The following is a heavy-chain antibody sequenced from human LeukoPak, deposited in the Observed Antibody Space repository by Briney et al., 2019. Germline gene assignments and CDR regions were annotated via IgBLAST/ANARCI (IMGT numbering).Heavy chain of an antibody. V-gene: IGHV3-48*04. J-gene: IGHJ4*02. CDR1: GFTFSSYS. D-gene: IGHD2-21*02. CDR3: ARKGPCGGDCYSVFDY. Sequence: GGSLRLSCAASGFTFSSYSMTWVRQAPGKGLEWVSYISSRSSAKYYADTVKGRFTISRDNAKNSLYLQMNSLRAEDTAVYYCARKGPCGGDCYSVFDYWGQGTLVTVSS. CDR2: ISSRSSAK.